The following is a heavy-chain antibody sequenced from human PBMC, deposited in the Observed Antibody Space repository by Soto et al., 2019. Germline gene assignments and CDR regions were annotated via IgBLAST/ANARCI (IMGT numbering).Heavy chain of an antibody. J-gene: IGHJ6*02. Sequence: GASVKVSCKASGYTFTSYGISWVRQAPGQRLEWMGWISAYNGNTNYAQKLQGRVTMTTDTSTSTAYMELRSLRSDDTAVYYCASFWGSGSYPEPYYYYYGMDVWGQGTTVTVSS. CDR3: ASFWGSGSYPEPYYYYYGMDV. CDR1: GYTFTSYG. V-gene: IGHV1-18*04. D-gene: IGHD3-10*01. CDR2: ISAYNGNT.